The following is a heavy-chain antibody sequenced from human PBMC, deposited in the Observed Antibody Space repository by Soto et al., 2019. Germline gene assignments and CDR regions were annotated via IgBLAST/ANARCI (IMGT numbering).Heavy chain of an antibody. D-gene: IGHD2-15*01. CDR1: GYTFTSYG. CDR3: ARYGGYCSGGSCYSYYYYYGMDV. J-gene: IGHJ6*02. CDR2: INAYNGNT. Sequence: ASVKVSCKASGYTFTSYGISWVRQAPGQGLEWMGWINAYNGNTNYAQKFQGRVTITADKSTSTAYMELSSLRSEDTAVYYCARYGGYCSGGSCYSYYYYYGMDVWGQGTTVTVSS. V-gene: IGHV1-18*01.